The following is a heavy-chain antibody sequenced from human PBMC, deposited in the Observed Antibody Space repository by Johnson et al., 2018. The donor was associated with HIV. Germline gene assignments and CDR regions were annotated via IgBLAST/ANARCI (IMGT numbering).Heavy chain of an antibody. V-gene: IGHV3-30*18. Sequence: QVQLVESGGGVVRPGGSLRLSCAASGFTFDYYGMSWVRQAPGKGLEWVAVISYDGSNKYYADSVKGLFTISRDNSKNTLYLQMNSLRAEDTAVYYCAKDMGAYQLLYAFDIWGQGTLVTVSS. CDR3: AKDMGAYQLLYAFDI. CDR1: GFTFDYYG. D-gene: IGHD2-2*02. J-gene: IGHJ3*02. CDR2: ISYDGSNK.